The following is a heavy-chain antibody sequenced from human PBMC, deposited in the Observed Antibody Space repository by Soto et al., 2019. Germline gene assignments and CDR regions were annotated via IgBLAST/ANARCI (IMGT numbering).Heavy chain of an antibody. CDR3: ARVRSPWSDAFDV. Sequence: EVQLVESGGGLVQPGGSLRLSCAASGFTFSSFWMNWVRQVPGRGLVWVSRINTDGSTTSYVDSVEGRFTLSRDNARNTLFLQMDSLRVEDTAVYYCARVRSPWSDAFDVWGQGTRVTVSS. CDR2: INTDGSTT. CDR1: GFTFSSFW. V-gene: IGHV3-74*01. D-gene: IGHD2-8*02. J-gene: IGHJ3*01.